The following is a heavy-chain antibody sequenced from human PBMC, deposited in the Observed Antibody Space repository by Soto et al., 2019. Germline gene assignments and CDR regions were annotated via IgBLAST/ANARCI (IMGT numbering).Heavy chain of an antibody. CDR3: ASRNYYGSGSYHYYFDY. J-gene: IGHJ4*02. D-gene: IGHD3-10*01. Sequence: PSETLSLTCTVSGGSFTSYYWGWIRQPPGKEMEWIGCVHHSWGSAYNPSLQSRVTISVDTSKNQFSLKLSSVTAADTAVYYCASRNYYGSGSYHYYFDYWGQGTLVTV. V-gene: IGHV4-59*08. CDR1: GGSFTSYY. CDR2: VHHSWGS.